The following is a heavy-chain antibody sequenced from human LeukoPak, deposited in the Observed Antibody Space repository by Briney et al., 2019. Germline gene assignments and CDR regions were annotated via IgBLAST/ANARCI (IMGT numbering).Heavy chain of an antibody. D-gene: IGHD6-6*01. Sequence: GGSLRLSCAASGFTFSSYAMSWVRQAPGKGLDWVSTISRSGDSTYYADSVKGRFTISRDNSKNTLYLQMNSLRAEDTAVYFCAKPKTPGQLSHLIPLDYWGQGTLVTVSS. CDR3: AKPKTPGQLSHLIPLDY. J-gene: IGHJ4*02. CDR1: GFTFSSYA. CDR2: ISRSGDST. V-gene: IGHV3-23*01.